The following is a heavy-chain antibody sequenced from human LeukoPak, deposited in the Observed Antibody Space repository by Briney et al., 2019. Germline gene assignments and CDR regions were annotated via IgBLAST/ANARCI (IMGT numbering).Heavy chain of an antibody. CDR3: ARAIAARPSPFDP. D-gene: IGHD6-6*01. Sequence: ASVKVSCKASGYTFTGYYMHWVRQAPGQGLEWMGWINPNSGGTNYAQKFQGRVTMTRDTSISTAYMELSRLRSDDTAVYYCARAIAARPSPFDPWGQGTLVTVSS. CDR1: GYTFTGYY. J-gene: IGHJ5*02. CDR2: INPNSGGT. V-gene: IGHV1-2*02.